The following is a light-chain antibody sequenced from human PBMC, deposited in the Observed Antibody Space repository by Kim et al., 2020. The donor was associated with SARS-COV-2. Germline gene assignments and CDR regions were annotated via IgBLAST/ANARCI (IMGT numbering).Light chain of an antibody. Sequence: ASVGDRVSIICRASQSVSRYLNWYQQEAGEDPKLLIYIASSLQGGVPSRFSGSGSGTDFTLTISSLQPEDFATYFCQQSYSAPQTFGQGTKVDIK. V-gene: IGKV1-39*01. CDR2: IAS. CDR1: QSVSRY. CDR3: QQSYSAPQT. J-gene: IGKJ1*01.